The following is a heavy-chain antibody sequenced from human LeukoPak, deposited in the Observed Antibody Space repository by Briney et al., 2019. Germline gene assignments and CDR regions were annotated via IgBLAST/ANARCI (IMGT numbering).Heavy chain of an antibody. CDR2: IIPSFGTA. D-gene: IGHD6-13*01. CDR3: ARALPGYSSSWHFDY. CDR1: GYTFASYE. Sequence: ASVKVSCKASGYTFASYEISWVRQAPGQGLEWMGRIIPSFGTANSAQKFQGRVTITTDESTSTAYMELSSLRSEDTAVYYCARALPGYSSSWHFDYWGQGTLVTVSS. V-gene: IGHV1-69*05. J-gene: IGHJ4*02.